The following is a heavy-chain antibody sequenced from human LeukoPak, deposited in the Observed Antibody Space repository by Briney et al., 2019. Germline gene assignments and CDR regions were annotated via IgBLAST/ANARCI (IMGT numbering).Heavy chain of an antibody. D-gene: IGHD3-3*01. Sequence: ASVKVSCKVSGYTFTSYDINWVRQATGQGLEWMGWMNPNSGNTGYAQKFQGRVTITRNTSINTAYMELSSLRSEDTPVYYCARTYYDFWSGYSLVYNWFDPWGQGTLVTVSS. J-gene: IGHJ5*02. CDR3: ARTYYDFWSGYSLVYNWFDP. CDR1: GYTFTSYD. V-gene: IGHV1-8*03. CDR2: MNPNSGNT.